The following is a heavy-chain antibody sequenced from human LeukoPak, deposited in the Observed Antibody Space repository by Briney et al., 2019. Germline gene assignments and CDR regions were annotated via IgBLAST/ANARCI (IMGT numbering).Heavy chain of an antibody. V-gene: IGHV3-74*01. CDR3: AKPPASAVVTPNYFDY. CDR2: IDGDESAT. Sequence: GGSLRLSCAASGFTFRSHWMHWVRQAPGKGLIWVSRIDGDESATYYGDSVKGRFTISRDNSKNTLYLQMNSLRAEDTAVYYCAKPPASAVVTPNYFDYWGQGTLVTVSS. D-gene: IGHD4-23*01. CDR1: GFTFRSHW. J-gene: IGHJ4*02.